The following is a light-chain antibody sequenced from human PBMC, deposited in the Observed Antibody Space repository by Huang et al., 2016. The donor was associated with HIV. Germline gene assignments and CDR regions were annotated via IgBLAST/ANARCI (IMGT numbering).Light chain of an antibody. J-gene: IGKJ2*01. CDR2: AAS. Sequence: DIQMTQSPSSVSASVGDRVTITCRASQGVGNRLAWYQQKPGKAPRLPIYAASTLQSGVPSRFSGSGSGTNFTLTISSLQPEDFATYYCQHAKSFPYIFGQGTKLEI. CDR1: QGVGNR. CDR3: QHAKSFPYI. V-gene: IGKV1-12*01.